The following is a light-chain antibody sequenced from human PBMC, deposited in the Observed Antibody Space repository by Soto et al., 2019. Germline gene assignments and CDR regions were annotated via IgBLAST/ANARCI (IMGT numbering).Light chain of an antibody. Sequence: EIVLTQSPGTLSLSPGERATLSCRASQSVSSSYLAWYQQKPGQAPRLXIYGASSRATGIPDRFSGSGSGTEFTLTISSLKPDDFETYYCQQYNSYSKTFGQGTKVDIK. CDR1: QSVSSSY. CDR2: GAS. CDR3: QQYNSYSKT. V-gene: IGKV3-20*01. J-gene: IGKJ1*01.